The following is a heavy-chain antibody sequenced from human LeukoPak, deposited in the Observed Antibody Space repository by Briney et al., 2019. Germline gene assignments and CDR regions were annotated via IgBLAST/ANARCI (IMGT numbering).Heavy chain of an antibody. Sequence: GASVKVSCKASAGSFSSQAVTWVRQAPGQGPECWGRIIPIFGSTANAKKFLGRVIITTDNSATTAYMELTGLTSDDTAVYYCARGMRSHYYDFTGLYYYYLDLWGKGTMVTVSS. D-gene: IGHD3/OR15-3a*01. J-gene: IGHJ6*03. CDR3: ARGMRSHYYDFTGLYYYYLDL. CDR1: AGSFSSQA. V-gene: IGHV1-69*05. CDR2: IIPIFGST.